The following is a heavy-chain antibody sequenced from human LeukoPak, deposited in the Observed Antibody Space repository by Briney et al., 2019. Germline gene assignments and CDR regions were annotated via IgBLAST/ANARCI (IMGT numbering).Heavy chain of an antibody. CDR1: GGTFSSYA. CDR3: ARRKNWFFGACDI. D-gene: IGHD3-9*01. CDR2: IIPIFGTA. Sequence: SVKVSCKASGGTFSSYAISCVRQAPGQGLEWMGRIIPIFGTANYAQKFQGRVTITTDESTSTAYMELSSLRSEDTAVYYCARRKNWFFGACDIWGQGTMVIVSS. V-gene: IGHV1-69*05. J-gene: IGHJ3*02.